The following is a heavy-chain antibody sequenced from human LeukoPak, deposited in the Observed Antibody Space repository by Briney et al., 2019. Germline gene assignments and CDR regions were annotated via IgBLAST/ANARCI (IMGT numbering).Heavy chain of an antibody. CDR1: GYTLTELS. CDR2: FDPEDGET. CDR3: ATNLLTVVTPFDY. Sequence: ASVKVSCKVSGYTLTELSMHWVRRAPGKGLEWMGGFDPEDGETIYAQKFQGRVTMTEDTSTDTAYMELSSLRSEDTAVYYCATNLLTVVTPFDYWGQGTLVTVSS. D-gene: IGHD4-23*01. J-gene: IGHJ4*02. V-gene: IGHV1-24*01.